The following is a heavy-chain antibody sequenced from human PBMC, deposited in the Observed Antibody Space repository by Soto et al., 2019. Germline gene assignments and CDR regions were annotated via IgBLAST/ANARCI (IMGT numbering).Heavy chain of an antibody. CDR3: ARAAALWSGYYYYYYYMDV. CDR2: ISAYNGNT. Sequence: ASVKVSCKASGYTFTSYGISWVRQAPGQGLEWMGWISAYNGNTNYAQKLQGRVTMTTDTSTSTAYMELRSLRSDDTAVYYCARAAALWSGYYYYYYYMDVWGKGTTVTVSS. D-gene: IGHD3-3*01. J-gene: IGHJ6*03. CDR1: GYTFTSYG. V-gene: IGHV1-18*01.